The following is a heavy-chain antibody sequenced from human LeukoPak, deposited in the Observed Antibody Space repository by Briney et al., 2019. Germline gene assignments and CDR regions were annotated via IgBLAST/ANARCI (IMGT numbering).Heavy chain of an antibody. Sequence: ASVKVSCKASGYTFTSYGISWVRQAPGQGLEWMGWINPNSGGTNYAQKFQGRVTMTRDTSISTAYMELSRLRSDDTAVYYCATITGTTIDYWGQGTLVTVSS. CDR1: GYTFTSYG. V-gene: IGHV1-2*02. CDR3: ATITGTTIDY. J-gene: IGHJ4*02. CDR2: INPNSGGT. D-gene: IGHD1-20*01.